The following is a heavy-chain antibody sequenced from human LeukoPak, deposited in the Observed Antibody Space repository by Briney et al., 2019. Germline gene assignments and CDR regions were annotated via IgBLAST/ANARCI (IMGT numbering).Heavy chain of an antibody. Sequence: PSETLSLTCTVSGASISSYYRSWIRQPAGKGLEWIGRMYISGSTNYNPSLKSRVTMSVDTSKNQFSLKLSSVTAADTAVYYCARENHDSSRVRWFDPWGQGTLVTVSS. D-gene: IGHD3-22*01. CDR3: ARENHDSSRVRWFDP. J-gene: IGHJ5*02. CDR2: MYISGST. V-gene: IGHV4-4*07. CDR1: GASISSYY.